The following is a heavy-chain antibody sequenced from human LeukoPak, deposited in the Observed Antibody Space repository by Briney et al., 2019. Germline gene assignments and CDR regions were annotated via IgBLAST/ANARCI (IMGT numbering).Heavy chain of an antibody. J-gene: IGHJ5*02. CDR1: GYSISNDNH. Sequence: SETLSLTCTVSGYSISNDNHWGWIRQPPGKGLEWVGSIYHTGTTYYSPSLKSRVTISVDTSKNQFSLKLSSVTAADTAVYYCARVVPWWLRFGPNWFDPWGQGTLVTVSS. CDR2: IYHTGTT. D-gene: IGHD5-12*01. CDR3: ARVVPWWLRFGPNWFDP. V-gene: IGHV4-38-2*02.